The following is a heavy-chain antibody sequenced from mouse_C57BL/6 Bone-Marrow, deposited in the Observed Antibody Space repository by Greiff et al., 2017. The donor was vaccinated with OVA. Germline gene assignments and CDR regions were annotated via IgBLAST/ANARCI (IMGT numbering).Heavy chain of an antibody. CDR2: INSDGGST. J-gene: IGHJ3*01. V-gene: IGHV5-2*01. Sequence: DVKLVESGGGLVQPGESLKLSCESNEYEFPSHDMSWVRKTPEKRLELVAAINSDGGSTSYPDTMERRFIISRDNTKKTLYLQMSSLRSEDTALYYCARYGKGAWFAYWGQGTLVTVSA. CDR1: EYEFPSHD. D-gene: IGHD2-1*01. CDR3: ARYGKGAWFAY.